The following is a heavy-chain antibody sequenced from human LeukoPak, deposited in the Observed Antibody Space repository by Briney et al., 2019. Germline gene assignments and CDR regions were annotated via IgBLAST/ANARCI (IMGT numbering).Heavy chain of an antibody. CDR3: AITPGYSSGWYAY. V-gene: IGHV4-59*01. Sequence: SETLSLTCTVSGDFISSYYWNWIRQPPAEGLEWIGYIYYSGSTNYNPSLKSRVTISIDTSKNQFSLKLSSVTAADTAVYYCAITPGYSSGWYAYWGQGTLVTVSS. CDR1: GDFISSYY. D-gene: IGHD6-19*01. CDR2: IYYSGST. J-gene: IGHJ4*02.